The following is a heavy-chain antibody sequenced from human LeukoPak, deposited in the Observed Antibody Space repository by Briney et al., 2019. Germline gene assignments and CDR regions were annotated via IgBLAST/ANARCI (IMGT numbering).Heavy chain of an antibody. Sequence: GGSLRLSCAASGFTFSSYWMSCVRQAPGKGLEWVANIKQDGSEKYYVDPVKGRFTISRDNAKNSLYLQMNSLRAEDTAVYYCARRRSARGYYYYMDVWGKGTTVTVSS. J-gene: IGHJ6*03. CDR1: GFTFSSYW. V-gene: IGHV3-7*01. CDR2: IKQDGSEK. CDR3: ARRRSARGYYYYMDV. D-gene: IGHD6-6*01.